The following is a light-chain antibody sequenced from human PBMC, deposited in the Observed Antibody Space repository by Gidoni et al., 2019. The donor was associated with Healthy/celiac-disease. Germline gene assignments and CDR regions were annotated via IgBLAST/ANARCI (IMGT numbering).Light chain of an antibody. CDR3: QQRRT. V-gene: IGKV3-11*01. CDR2: DAA. CDR1: QSGSSY. Sequence: EIVWTQSPATLSLSPGERATLPCRASQSGSSYLAWVQQTPGQAPRLLIYDAANRATCIPARFSGSGSGTDFTLTISSLAPEDFAVYYCQQRRTFGPGTKVDIK. J-gene: IGKJ3*01.